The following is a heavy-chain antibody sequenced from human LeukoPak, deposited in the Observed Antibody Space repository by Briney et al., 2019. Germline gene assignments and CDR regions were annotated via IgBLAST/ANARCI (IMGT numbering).Heavy chain of an antibody. V-gene: IGHV5-51*01. CDR3: ARHRGPVVPAVDY. J-gene: IGHJ4*02. CDR1: GYSFTSYW. Sequence: GESLKISCKGSGYSFTSYWIGWVRQMPGKGLEWMGIIYPGDSDTRYSPSFQGQVTISADESISTAYLRWSSLKASDTAMYYCARHRGPVVPAVDYWGQGTLVTVSS. D-gene: IGHD2-2*01. CDR2: IYPGDSDT.